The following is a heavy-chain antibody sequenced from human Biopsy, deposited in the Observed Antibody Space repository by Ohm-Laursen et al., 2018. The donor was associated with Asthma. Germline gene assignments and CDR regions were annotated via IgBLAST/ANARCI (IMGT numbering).Heavy chain of an antibody. CDR3: ARGDSSNWSHYYFDY. J-gene: IGHJ4*02. Sequence: SLRLSCAASGFAVSRDYMFWVRQAPGKGLEWVSVIYSGGTSHTADSARGRFTISRGYSKNTLYLQMHSLRAEDTAVYYCARGDSSNWSHYYFDYWGQGTLVTVSS. CDR2: IYSGGTS. CDR1: GFAVSRDY. V-gene: IGHV3-53*01. D-gene: IGHD3-22*01.